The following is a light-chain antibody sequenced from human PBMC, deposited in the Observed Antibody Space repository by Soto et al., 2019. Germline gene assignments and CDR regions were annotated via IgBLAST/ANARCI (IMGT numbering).Light chain of an antibody. CDR3: SSYTSSSTLLYV. Sequence: QSALTQPASVCGSPGQSITISCTGTSSDVGGYNYVSWYQQHPGKAPKLMIYDVSNRPSGVSNRFSGSKSGNTASLTISGLQAEDEADYCCSSYTSSSTLLYVFGTGTKLTVL. CDR2: DVS. V-gene: IGLV2-14*01. CDR1: SSDVGGYNY. J-gene: IGLJ1*01.